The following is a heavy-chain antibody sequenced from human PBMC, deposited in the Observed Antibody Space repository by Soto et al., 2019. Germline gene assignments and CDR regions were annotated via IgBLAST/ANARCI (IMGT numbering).Heavy chain of an antibody. V-gene: IGHV3-23*01. Sequence: EVQLLESGGGLVQPGGSLRLSCAASGFTFSSYVMSWVRQAPGKGLEWVSAISGSGGSTYYADSVKGRFTISRDNSKNKLYLQMNSLRAEDTAVYYCARGCSSTSCYAGGDYYYYYYMDVWGKGTTVTVSS. J-gene: IGHJ6*03. CDR2: ISGSGGST. CDR1: GFTFSSYV. D-gene: IGHD2-2*01. CDR3: ARGCSSTSCYAGGDYYYYYYMDV.